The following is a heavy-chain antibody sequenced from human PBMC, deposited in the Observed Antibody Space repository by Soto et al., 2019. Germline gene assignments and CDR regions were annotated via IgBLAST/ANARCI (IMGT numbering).Heavy chain of an antibody. D-gene: IGHD3-10*01. Sequence: ASVKVSCKASGYTFTSYYMHWVRQAPGQGLEWMGIINPSGGSTSYAQKFQGRVTMTRDTSTSTVYMELSSLRSEDTAVYYCARDFSYGSGSYYNSNWFDPWGQGTLVTVSS. V-gene: IGHV1-46*01. CDR1: GYTFTSYY. CDR2: INPSGGST. J-gene: IGHJ5*02. CDR3: ARDFSYGSGSYYNSNWFDP.